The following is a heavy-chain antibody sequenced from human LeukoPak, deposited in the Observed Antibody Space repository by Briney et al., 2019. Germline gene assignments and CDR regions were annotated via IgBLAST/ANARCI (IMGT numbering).Heavy chain of an antibody. Sequence: PGRSLRLSCVASGFSFSRYSMHWVRQAPGKGLEWVAVISYDGSNKYYADSVKGRITISRDNSKNTLLLQMNSLRAEDTAVYYCARDFGGLTGTDHFDYWGQGTLVTVSS. J-gene: IGHJ4*02. V-gene: IGHV3-30-3*01. CDR2: ISYDGSNK. CDR3: ARDFGGLTGTDHFDY. D-gene: IGHD1-20*01. CDR1: GFSFSRYS.